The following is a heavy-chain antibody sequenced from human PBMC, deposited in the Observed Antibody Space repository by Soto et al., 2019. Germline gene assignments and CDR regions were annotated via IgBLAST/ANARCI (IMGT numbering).Heavy chain of an antibody. CDR1: GYSFTSYW. CDR3: ATSMVRGVPYGLYGMDV. V-gene: IGHV5-51*01. Sequence: GESLKISCKGSGYSFTSYWIGWVRQMPGKGLEWMGIIYPGDSDTRYSPSFQGQVTISADKSISTAYLQWSSLKASDTAMYYCATSMVRGVPYGLYGMDVWGQGTTVTVSS. J-gene: IGHJ6*02. CDR2: IYPGDSDT. D-gene: IGHD3-10*01.